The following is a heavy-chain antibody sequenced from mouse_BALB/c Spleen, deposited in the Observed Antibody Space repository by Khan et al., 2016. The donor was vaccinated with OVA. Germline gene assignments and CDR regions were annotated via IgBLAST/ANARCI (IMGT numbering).Heavy chain of an antibody. V-gene: IGHV2-6-5*01. CDR3: AKGIWSYYYTLDY. Sequence: QVQLKESGPGLVAPSQNLSITCTASGFSLSDYGVSWMRQPPGKGLEWLGVIWGGGSTYYNSALKSRLSISKDNSKSKVFLKMSSLQIDDTTMFYCAKGIWSYYYTLDYWGQGTSVTVSS. J-gene: IGHJ4*01. CDR2: IWGGGST. CDR1: GFSLSDYG.